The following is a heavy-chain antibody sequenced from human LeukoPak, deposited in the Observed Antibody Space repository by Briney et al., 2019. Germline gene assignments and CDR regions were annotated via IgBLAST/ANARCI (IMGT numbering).Heavy chain of an antibody. V-gene: IGHV4-4*07. CDR3: AREDSSGWYNYFDI. J-gene: IGHJ4*02. D-gene: IGHD6-19*01. Sequence: SETLSLTCTVSGDSISDYYWSWIRQPAGKGLEWIGRVSTGGSTNYNPSLKSRVTVSVDTSKNQFSLKVTSATAADTAVYYCAREDSSGWYNYFDIWGQGALVTVSS. CDR1: GDSISDYY. CDR2: VSTGGST.